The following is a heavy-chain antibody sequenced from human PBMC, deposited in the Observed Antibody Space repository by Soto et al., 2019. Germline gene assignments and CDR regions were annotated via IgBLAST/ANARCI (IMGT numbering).Heavy chain of an antibody. D-gene: IGHD6-6*01. Sequence: ASVKVACKASGYTFTSYYMHWVRQAPGQGLEWMGIINPSGGSTSYAQKFQGRVTMTRDTSTSTVYMELSSLRSEDTAVYYCARDTHDSSSFVSLDYYYYGMDVWGQGTTVTVSS. CDR1: GYTFTSYY. CDR3: ARDTHDSSSFVSLDYYYYGMDV. J-gene: IGHJ6*02. CDR2: INPSGGST. V-gene: IGHV1-46*01.